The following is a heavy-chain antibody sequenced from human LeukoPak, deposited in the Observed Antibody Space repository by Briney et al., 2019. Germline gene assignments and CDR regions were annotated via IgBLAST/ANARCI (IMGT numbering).Heavy chain of an antibody. D-gene: IGHD3-10*01. CDR2: INQDGTEK. V-gene: IGHV3-7*01. CDR1: GFTFTTYW. J-gene: IGHJ3*02. Sequence: GESLRLSCAASGFTFTTYWLGWVRQPPGKGLEWVANINQDGTEKYYVDSVKGRFTVSRDNAKNSLYLQMNSLRAEDTAVYYCARVPGDGAFDIWGQGTMVTVSS. CDR3: ARVPGDGAFDI.